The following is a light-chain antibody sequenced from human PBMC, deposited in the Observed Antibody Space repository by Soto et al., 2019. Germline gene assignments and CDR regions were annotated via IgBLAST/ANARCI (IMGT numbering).Light chain of an antibody. CDR1: QTISGW. J-gene: IGKJ1*01. CDR2: DAS. Sequence: DIQMTQSPSTLSASVGDGVTITCRASQTISGWLAWYQQRPGKAPKLLISDASSLRSGVPSRFSGSGSGTDFNLTISSLQPDDFGSYYCQQYKSSPWTFGHGTTVEV. CDR3: QQYKSSPWT. V-gene: IGKV1-5*01.